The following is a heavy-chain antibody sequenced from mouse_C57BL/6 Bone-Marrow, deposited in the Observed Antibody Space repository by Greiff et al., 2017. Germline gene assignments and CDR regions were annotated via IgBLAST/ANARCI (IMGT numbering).Heavy chain of an antibody. CDR2: IRLKSDNYAT. J-gene: IGHJ1*03. CDR3: TGGVRHWYVDV. CDR1: GFTFSNYW. Sequence: EVKLQESGGGLVQPGGSMKLSCVASGFTFSNYWMNWVRQSPEKGLEWVAQIRLKSDNYATHYAESVKGRFTISRDDSKSSVYLQMNNIRAEDTGIYYCTGGVRHWYVDVWGTGTTLTVSS. D-gene: IGHD2-14*01. V-gene: IGHV6-3*01.